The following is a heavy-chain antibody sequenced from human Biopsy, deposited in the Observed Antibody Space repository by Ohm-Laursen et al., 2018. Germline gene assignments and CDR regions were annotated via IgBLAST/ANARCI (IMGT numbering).Heavy chain of an antibody. D-gene: IGHD3-22*01. CDR1: GFRFDNTG. CDR2: ISWSSDSI. J-gene: IGHJ4*02. Sequence: SLRLSCTASGFRFDNTGMHWVRQGPGKGLEWVAGISWSSDSITYAKSVTGRFTISRDNSKSSLSLQMNSLRGEDTAVYYCARAPFGSGSYSEFDYWGQGSLVTVSS. V-gene: IGHV3-9*01. CDR3: ARAPFGSGSYSEFDY.